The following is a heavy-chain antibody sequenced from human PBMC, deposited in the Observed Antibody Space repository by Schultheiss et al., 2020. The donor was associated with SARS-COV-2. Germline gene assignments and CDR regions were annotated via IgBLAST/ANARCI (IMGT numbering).Heavy chain of an antibody. V-gene: IGHV3-49*04. D-gene: IGHD3-22*01. CDR3: TTDLPITMIANWFDP. CDR1: GFTFSSYA. CDR2: IRSKAYGGTT. J-gene: IGHJ5*02. Sequence: GGSLRLSCAASGFTFSSYAMSWVRQAPGKGLEWVGFIRSKAYGGTTEYAASVKGRFTISRDDSKSIAYLQMNSLKTEDTAVYYCTTDLPITMIANWFDPWGQGTLVTVSS.